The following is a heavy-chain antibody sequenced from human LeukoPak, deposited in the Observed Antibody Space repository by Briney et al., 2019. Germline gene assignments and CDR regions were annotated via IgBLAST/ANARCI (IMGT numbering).Heavy chain of an antibody. CDR1: RGSISSGGHY. D-gene: IGHD5/OR15-5a*01. Sequence: SQTLSLTCIVSRGSISSGGHYWSWIRQHPAKGLEWIGYIYYSGSAYYNPSLESRVTISIDTSKNQFSLKLTSVTAADTAVYFCARGTLRLFDYWGQGTLVTVSS. CDR2: IYYSGSA. J-gene: IGHJ4*02. CDR3: ARGTLRLFDY. V-gene: IGHV4-31*03.